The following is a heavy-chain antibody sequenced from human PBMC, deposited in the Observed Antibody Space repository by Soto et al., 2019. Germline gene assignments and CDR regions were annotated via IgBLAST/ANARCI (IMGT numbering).Heavy chain of an antibody. Sequence: PSETLSLTCTVSGGSISSGGYYWSWTRQHPGKGLEWIGYIYYSGSTYYNPSLKSRVTISVDTSKNQFSLKLSSVTAADTAVYYCARVTPYCTNGVCYPVPWFDPWGQGTLVTVSS. CDR1: GGSISSGGYY. CDR3: ARVTPYCTNGVCYPVPWFDP. J-gene: IGHJ5*02. V-gene: IGHV4-31*03. D-gene: IGHD2-8*01. CDR2: IYYSGST.